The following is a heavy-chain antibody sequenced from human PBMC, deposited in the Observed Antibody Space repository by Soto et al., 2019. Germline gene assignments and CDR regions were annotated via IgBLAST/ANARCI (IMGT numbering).Heavy chain of an antibody. CDR3: ARGGSYYYGSGSSKFDY. J-gene: IGHJ4*02. V-gene: IGHV3-33*01. Sequence: GGSLRLSCPASGCHFSSYGMHWVRQAPGKGLEWVAVIWYDGSNKYYADSVKGRFTISRDNSKNTLYLQMNSLRAEDTAVYYCARGGSYYYGSGSSKFDYWGQGTLVTVSS. CDR2: IWYDGSNK. D-gene: IGHD3-10*01. CDR1: GCHFSSYG.